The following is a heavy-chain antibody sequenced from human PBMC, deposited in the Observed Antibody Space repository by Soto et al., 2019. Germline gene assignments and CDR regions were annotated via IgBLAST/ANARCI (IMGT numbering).Heavy chain of an antibody. J-gene: IGHJ4*02. V-gene: IGHV3-30*18. CDR3: AKRGYSSGWHEGGFDY. CDR2: ISYDGSNK. D-gene: IGHD6-19*01. CDR1: GFTFSSYG. Sequence: PGGSLRLSCAASGFTFSSYGMHWVRQAPGKGLEWVAVISYDGSNKYYADSVKGRFTISRDNSKNTLYLQMNSLRAEDTAVYYCAKRGYSSGWHEGGFDYWGQGTLVTVSS.